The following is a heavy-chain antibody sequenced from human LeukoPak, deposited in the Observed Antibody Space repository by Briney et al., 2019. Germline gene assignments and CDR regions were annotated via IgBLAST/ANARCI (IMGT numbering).Heavy chain of an antibody. V-gene: IGHV6-1*01. Sequence: SQTLSLTCAISGDSVSSTGAVWNWIRQSPSRGLEWLGRTYYALKWYNDYAVSVKSRITINSDTSKNQFSLHLSSVTPEDTAVYYCARLKWESRAFDVWGQGTMVIVSS. CDR3: ARLKWESRAFDV. CDR2: TYYALKWYN. J-gene: IGHJ3*01. CDR1: GDSVSSTGAV. D-gene: IGHD1-26*01.